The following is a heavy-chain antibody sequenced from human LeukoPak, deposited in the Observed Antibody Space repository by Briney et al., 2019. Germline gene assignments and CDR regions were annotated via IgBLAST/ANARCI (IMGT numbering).Heavy chain of an antibody. CDR1: GFTFSSYA. CDR2: ISGSGGST. CDR3: AKDRSGCSGGSCHYYYYYGMGV. Sequence: PGGSLRLSCAASGFTFSSYAMSWVRQAAGGGLGWVFAISGSGGSTYYADSVKGRFTISRDNSKNTLYLQLNSLRAEDTAVYYCAKDRSGCSGGSCHYYYYYGMGVWGQGTTVTVSS. V-gene: IGHV3-23*01. D-gene: IGHD2-15*01. J-gene: IGHJ6*02.